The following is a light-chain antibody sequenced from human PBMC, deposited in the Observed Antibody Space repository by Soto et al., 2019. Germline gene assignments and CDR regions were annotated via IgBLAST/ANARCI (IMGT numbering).Light chain of an antibody. CDR1: QSVASRN. CDR3: HQYGILPRT. Sequence: EIVLTQSPGTLSLSPGERATLSCRASQSVASRNLAWYQQKSGQAPRLLIYGASSRAIHTPDRFSGSGSGTDFTLTISGLEPEDFAVYYCHQYGILPRTFGQGTKVDIK. V-gene: IGKV3-20*01. J-gene: IGKJ1*01. CDR2: GAS.